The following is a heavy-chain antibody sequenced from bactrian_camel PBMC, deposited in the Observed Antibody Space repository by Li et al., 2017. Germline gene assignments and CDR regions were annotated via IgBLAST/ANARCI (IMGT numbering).Heavy chain of an antibody. J-gene: IGHJ4*01. Sequence: VQLVESGGDLVRPGGSLRLSCVASGYTASGYFMAWFRQAPGKEREGVACIGRDGITMYSDSVKGRFTISKDNAMNTLYLQMNSLKPEDTAMYYCAAEEFRCCVGGGYCYGIVVDYGYRTQGTQVTVS. CDR1: GYTASGYF. D-gene: IGHD2*01. V-gene: IGHV3S53*01. CDR2: IGRDGIT. CDR3: AAEEFRCCVGGGYCYGIVVDYGY.